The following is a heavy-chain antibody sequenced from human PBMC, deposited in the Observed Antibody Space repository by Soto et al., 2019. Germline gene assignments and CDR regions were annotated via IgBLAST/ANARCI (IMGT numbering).Heavy chain of an antibody. CDR3: AKGYQYSSAWSDF. Sequence: QVQVVESGGGVVQPGRSLRLSCAASGFTFSIHAMHWVRQAPGKGLEWVAVISYDGRNTYYADSVKGRFTISRDNSRSTLFLQINSLSPEDTGVYYCAKGYQYSSAWSDFWGQGTLVTVSS. V-gene: IGHV3-30*18. CDR1: GFTFSIHA. J-gene: IGHJ4*02. CDR2: ISYDGRNT. D-gene: IGHD6-13*01.